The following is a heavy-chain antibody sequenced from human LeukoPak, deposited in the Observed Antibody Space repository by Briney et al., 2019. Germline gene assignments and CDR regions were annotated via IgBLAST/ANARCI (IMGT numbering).Heavy chain of an antibody. V-gene: IGHV1-18*01. CDR3: ARDKGGYYYGGNWFDP. CDR1: GYTFTSYG. Sequence: GASVKVSCKASGYTFTSYGISWVRQAPGQGLEWMGWISAYNDNTSYAQKLQGRVTMTTDTSTSTAYMELRSLRSDDTAVYYCARDKGGYYYGGNWFDPWGQGTLVTVSS. D-gene: IGHD3-10*01. J-gene: IGHJ5*02. CDR2: ISAYNDNT.